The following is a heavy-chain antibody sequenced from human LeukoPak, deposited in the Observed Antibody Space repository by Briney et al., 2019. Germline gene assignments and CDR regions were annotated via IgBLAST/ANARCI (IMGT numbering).Heavy chain of an antibody. D-gene: IGHD3-22*01. CDR1: GYTFTEFY. CDR2: INPNGGST. J-gene: IGHJ4*02. V-gene: IGHV1-46*01. CDR3: ATGGGYYLFDY. Sequence: ASVKVSCKVSGYTFTEFYMHWVRQAPGQGLEWMGGINPNGGSTSYAQKFQGRVTMTRDTSTSTVYMELSSLRSEDTAVYYCATGGGYYLFDYWGQGTLVTVSS.